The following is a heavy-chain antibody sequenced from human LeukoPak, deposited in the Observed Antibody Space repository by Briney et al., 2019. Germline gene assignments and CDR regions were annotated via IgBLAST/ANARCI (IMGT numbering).Heavy chain of an antibody. Sequence: PSETPSLTCTVSGYSINTYYWSWIRQPPGKGLEWIGYISSSGATNSNPSLRSRVTISLDRSTNEFSLSLKSVTAADTAMYYCARGGPYNWLDPWGQGTLVTVSS. CDR2: ISSSGAT. CDR1: GYSINTYY. J-gene: IGHJ5*02. V-gene: IGHV4-59*01. CDR3: ARGGPYNWLDP.